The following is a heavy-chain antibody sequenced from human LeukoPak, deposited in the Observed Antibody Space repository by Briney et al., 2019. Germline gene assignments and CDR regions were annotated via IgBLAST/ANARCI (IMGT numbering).Heavy chain of an antibody. CDR1: GYTFTSYY. D-gene: IGHD3-10*01. J-gene: IGHJ4*02. V-gene: IGHV1-18*04. CDR3: ARDGYYHDSGTYYTPFDY. CDR2: ISVYEGNT. Sequence: ASVKVSCKASGYTFTSYYMHWVRQAPGQGLEWMGWISVYEGNTNYAQKVQGRVTMTTDTSTSTAYMELRNLRSDDTAVYYCARDGYYHDSGTYYTPFDYWGQGTLVTVSS.